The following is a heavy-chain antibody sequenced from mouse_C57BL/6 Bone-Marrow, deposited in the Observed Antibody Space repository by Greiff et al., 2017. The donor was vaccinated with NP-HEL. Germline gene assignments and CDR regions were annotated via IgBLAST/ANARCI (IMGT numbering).Heavy chain of an antibody. Sequence: QVQLQQSGAELVRPGASVTLSCKASGYTFTDYEMHWVKQTPVHGLEWIGAIDPETGGTAYNQKFKGKAILTADKSSSTAYMELRGLTSEDSAVYYCTRIYYYGSVDYWGQGTTLTVSS. J-gene: IGHJ2*01. D-gene: IGHD1-1*01. CDR1: GYTFTDYE. V-gene: IGHV1-15*01. CDR3: TRIYYYGSVDY. CDR2: IDPETGGT.